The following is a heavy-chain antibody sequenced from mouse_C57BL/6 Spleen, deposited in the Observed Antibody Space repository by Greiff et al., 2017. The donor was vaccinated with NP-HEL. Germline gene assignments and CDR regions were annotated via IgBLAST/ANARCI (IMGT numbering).Heavy chain of an antibody. D-gene: IGHD3-2*02. CDR3: ARGEPRQLRLPGYFDY. V-gene: IGHV1-69*01. CDR2: IDPSDSYT. Sequence: QVQLQQSGAELVMPGASVKLSCKASGYTFTSYWMHWVKQRPGQGLEWIGEIDPSDSYTNYNQKIKGKSTLTVDKSSSTAYMQLSSLTSEDSAVYYCARGEPRQLRLPGYFDYWGQGTTLTVSS. CDR1: GYTFTSYW. J-gene: IGHJ2*01.